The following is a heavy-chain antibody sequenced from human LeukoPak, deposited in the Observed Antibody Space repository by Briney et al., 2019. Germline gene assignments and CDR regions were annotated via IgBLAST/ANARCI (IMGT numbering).Heavy chain of an antibody. CDR1: GFMFSDYY. V-gene: IGHV3-11*05. CDR3: ARDLIHRSGEANY. CDR2: ISSSSSYT. J-gene: IGHJ4*02. D-gene: IGHD3-22*01. Sequence: PGGSLRLSCAASGFMFSDYYMSWIRQAPGKGLEWVSFISSSSSYTNYSDSVTGRFTISRDNAKNSLYLQMNSLRAEDTAVYYCARDLIHRSGEANYWGRGTLVTVSS.